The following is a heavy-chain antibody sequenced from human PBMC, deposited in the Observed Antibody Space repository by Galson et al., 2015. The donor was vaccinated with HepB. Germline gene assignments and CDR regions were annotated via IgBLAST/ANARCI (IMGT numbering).Heavy chain of an antibody. CDR3: ARERATWIQPTTDY. CDR1: GYTFTSYG. V-gene: IGHV1-18*01. J-gene: IGHJ4*02. Sequence: SVKVSCKASGYTFTSYGISWVRQAPGQGLEWMGWISAYNGNTNYAQKLQGRVTMTTDTSTSTAYMELRSLRSDDTAVYYCARERATWIQPTTDYWGQGTLVTVSS. D-gene: IGHD5-18*01. CDR2: ISAYNGNT.